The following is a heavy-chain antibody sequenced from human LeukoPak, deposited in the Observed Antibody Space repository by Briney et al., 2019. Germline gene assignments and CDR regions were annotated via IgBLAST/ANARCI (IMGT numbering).Heavy chain of an antibody. Sequence: SVKVSCKASGGTFSSYAISWVRQAPGQGLEWMGGIIPIFGTANYARKFQGRVTITTDESTSTAYMELSSLRSEDTAVYYCARVYYAAAGRINWFDPWGQGTLVTVSS. CDR1: GGTFSSYA. V-gene: IGHV1-69*05. D-gene: IGHD6-13*01. CDR2: IIPIFGTA. J-gene: IGHJ5*02. CDR3: ARVYYAAAGRINWFDP.